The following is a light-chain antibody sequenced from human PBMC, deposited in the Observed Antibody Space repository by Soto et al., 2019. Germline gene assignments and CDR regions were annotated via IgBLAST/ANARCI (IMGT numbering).Light chain of an antibody. CDR2: LEGSGSS. J-gene: IGLJ2*01. V-gene: IGLV4-60*03. CDR1: SGHINYI. CDR3: ETWDSNAPSVV. Sequence: QSVLTQSSSASASLGSSVKLTCTLRSGHINYIIAWHQQQPGKAPRYLMKLEGSGSSNKGSGVPDRFSGTSSGADRSLTISYLPSEDEADYYCETWDSNAPSVVFCGGTKLT.